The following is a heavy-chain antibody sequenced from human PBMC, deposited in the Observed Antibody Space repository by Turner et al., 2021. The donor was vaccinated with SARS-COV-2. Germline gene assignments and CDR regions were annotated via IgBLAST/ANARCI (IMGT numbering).Heavy chain of an antibody. Sequence: QLQLQESGPGLVTPSETLSLSCTVSGGSISSSSYYWGWIRQPPGKGLEWIGNIYYSGITYYNPSLKSRFTITVDTTKNQFSLKLSSVTAAETAVYYCARRMDTAMDYYGMDFWGQGTTVTVSS. CDR2: IYYSGIT. V-gene: IGHV4-39*01. CDR1: GGSISSSSYY. J-gene: IGHJ6*02. CDR3: ARRMDTAMDYYGMDF. D-gene: IGHD5-18*01.